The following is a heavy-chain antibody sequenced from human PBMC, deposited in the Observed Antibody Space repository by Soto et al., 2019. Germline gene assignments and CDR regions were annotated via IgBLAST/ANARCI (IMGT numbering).Heavy chain of an antibody. D-gene: IGHD2-21*01. V-gene: IGHV1-18*01. Sequence: ASVKVSCKASGNTFTNFGVTWVRQAPGQGLEWMGWISPYTDDPSYAQKFQGRVTMTIDTSTSTVYMELSSLRSEDTAVYYCATARHCSRDACPAAEWGQGTLVTVSS. CDR3: ATARHCSRDACPAAE. CDR2: ISPYTDDP. J-gene: IGHJ4*02. CDR1: GNTFTNFG.